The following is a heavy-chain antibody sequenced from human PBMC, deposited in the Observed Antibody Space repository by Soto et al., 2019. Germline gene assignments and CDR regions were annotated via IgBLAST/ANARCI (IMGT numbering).Heavy chain of an antibody. J-gene: IGHJ6*01. CDR2: ISAYNGNT. CDR1: GYPFTSYG. Sequence: GSVKVSFKASGYPFTSYGISLVRQAPGQGLEWMGWISAYNGNTNYAQKLQGRVTMTTDTSTSTAYMELRSLRSDDTAVYYCARDSRYFDWLFNGMDVWGQGTTVTVSS. V-gene: IGHV1-18*04. CDR3: ARDSRYFDWLFNGMDV. D-gene: IGHD3-9*01.